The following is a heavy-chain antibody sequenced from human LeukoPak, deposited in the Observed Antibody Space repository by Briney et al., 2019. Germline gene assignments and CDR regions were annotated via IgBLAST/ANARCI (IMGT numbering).Heavy chain of an antibody. D-gene: IGHD6-13*01. CDR1: GFTFSSYA. CDR3: AKDRGSGSSSWYWGNFQH. CDR2: ISGSGGST. V-gene: IGHV3-23*01. J-gene: IGHJ1*01. Sequence: PGGSLRLSCAASGFTFSSYAMSWVRQAPGKGLEWVSAISGSGGSTYYADSVKGRFTISRDNSKNTLYLQMNSLRAEDTAVYYCAKDRGSGSSSWYWGNFQHWGQGTLVTVSS.